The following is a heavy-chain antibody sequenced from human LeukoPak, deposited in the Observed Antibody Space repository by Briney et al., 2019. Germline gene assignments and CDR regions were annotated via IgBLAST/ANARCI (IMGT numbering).Heavy chain of an antibody. CDR3: ARAQYCSSTSCYKSWFDP. D-gene: IGHD2-2*02. CDR1: GGSISSGGYY. V-gene: IGHV4-31*03. CDR2: IYYSGST. Sequence: ASETLSFTCTVSGGSISSGGYYWSWIRQHPGKGLEWIGYIYYSGSTYYNPSLKSRVTISVDTSKNQFSLKLSSVTAADTAVYYCARAQYCSSTSCYKSWFDPWGQGTLVTVSS. J-gene: IGHJ5*02.